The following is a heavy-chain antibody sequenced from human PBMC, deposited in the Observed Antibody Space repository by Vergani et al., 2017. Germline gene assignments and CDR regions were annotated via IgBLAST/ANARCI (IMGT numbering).Heavy chain of an antibody. D-gene: IGHD3-3*01. J-gene: IGHJ6*02. CDR3: AKGSTIFGVVRPNRDYYYGMDV. Sequence: VQLVQSGAEVKKPGSSVKVSCKASGGTFSSYAISWVRQAPGKGLEWVSAISGSGGSTYYADSVKGRFTISRDNSKNTLYLQMNSLRAEDTAVYYCAKGSTIFGVVRPNRDYYYGMDVWGQGTTVTVSS. CDR1: GGTFSSYA. V-gene: IGHV3-23*04. CDR2: ISGSGGST.